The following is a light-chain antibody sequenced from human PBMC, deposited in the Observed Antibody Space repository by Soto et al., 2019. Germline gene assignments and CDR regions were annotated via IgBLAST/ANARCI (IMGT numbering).Light chain of an antibody. CDR3: QKYGSLTSST. J-gene: IGKJ1*01. V-gene: IGKV3-20*01. CDR2: GAS. CDR1: QSVSSTY. Sequence: EIVLTQSPGTLSLSPGERATLSCRASQSVSSTYLAWYQQKPGQAPRLIIYGASRRATGIPDRLSGSGSGTDFTLTISRLEPEDFAVYYCQKYGSLTSSTFGQGTKVEIK.